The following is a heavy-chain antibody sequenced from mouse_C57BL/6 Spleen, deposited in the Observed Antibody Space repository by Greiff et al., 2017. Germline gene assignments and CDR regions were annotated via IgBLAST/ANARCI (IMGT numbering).Heavy chain of an antibody. CDR3: ARGGLSLLLRGGYFDY. CDR1: GYSFTDYN. V-gene: IGHV1-39*01. D-gene: IGHD1-1*01. CDR2: INPNYGTT. Sequence: VQLKQSGPELVKPGASVKISCKASGYSFTDYNMNWVKQSNGKSLEWIGVINPNYGTTSYNQKFKGKATLTVDQSSSTAYMQLNSLTSEDSAVYYCARGGLSLLLRGGYFDYWGQGTTLTVSS. J-gene: IGHJ2*01.